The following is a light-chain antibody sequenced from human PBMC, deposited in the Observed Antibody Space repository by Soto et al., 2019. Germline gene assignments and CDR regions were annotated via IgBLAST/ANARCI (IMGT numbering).Light chain of an antibody. CDR3: QQCNSFPIT. CDR2: SAS. V-gene: IGKV1-12*01. J-gene: IGKJ5*01. Sequence: DIQMTQSPSSVSASVGDRVTITCRASQGISNCLAWYQQKPGKAPQLLIYSASTIQSGVPSRFSGSGSGTDFTLTISSLQPEDFATYYCQQCNSFPITFGQGIRLEIK. CDR1: QGISNC.